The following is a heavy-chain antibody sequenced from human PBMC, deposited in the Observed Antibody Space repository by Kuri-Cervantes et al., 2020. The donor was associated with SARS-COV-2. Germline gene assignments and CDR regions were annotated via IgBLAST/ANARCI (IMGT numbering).Heavy chain of an antibody. J-gene: IGHJ4*02. CDR1: GFTFSSYW. CDR2: IKHDGGEE. V-gene: IGHV3-7*05. Sequence: GGSLRLSCAVSGFTFSSYWMSWVRQAPGKGLEWVADIKHDGGEEYYVDSMKGRFTISRDNAKNSLYLQMHSLRAEDTAVYYCARDMQILTGLYYLNFDYWGQGTLVTVSS. D-gene: IGHD3-9*01. CDR3: ARDMQILTGLYYLNFDY.